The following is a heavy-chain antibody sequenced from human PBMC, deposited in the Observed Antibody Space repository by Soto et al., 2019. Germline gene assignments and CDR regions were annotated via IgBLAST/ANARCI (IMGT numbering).Heavy chain of an antibody. CDR3: AIISSTEDSLDY. Sequence: ASVTVSCQASGYTFTSYYMHLVRQAPGQGLEWMGIINPSGGSTSYAQKFQGRVTMTRDTSTSTVYMELSSLRSEDTAVYYCAIISSTEDSLDYWGQGTLVTVSS. CDR2: INPSGGST. CDR1: GYTFTSYY. D-gene: IGHD2-2*01. J-gene: IGHJ4*02. V-gene: IGHV1-46*01.